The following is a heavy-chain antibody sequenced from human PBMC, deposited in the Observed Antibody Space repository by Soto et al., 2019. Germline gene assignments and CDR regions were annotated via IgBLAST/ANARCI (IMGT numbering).Heavy chain of an antibody. CDR3: AKHDRGDYLAS. CDR1: GFTFSNYA. J-gene: IGHJ4*02. D-gene: IGHD3-16*01. CDR2: ISGTGTST. Sequence: EVQVLESGGDLVQPGGSLRLSCVASGFTFSNYAMSWVRQAPGKGLEWVSTISGTGTSTYYADFVKGRFTISRDNSKNSLYVQMTRLRSEDTAVYYWAKHDRGDYLASWGQGTLVTVSS. V-gene: IGHV3-23*01.